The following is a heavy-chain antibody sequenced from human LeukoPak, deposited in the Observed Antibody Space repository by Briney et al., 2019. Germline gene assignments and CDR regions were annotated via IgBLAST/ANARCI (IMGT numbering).Heavy chain of an antibody. D-gene: IGHD3-22*01. J-gene: IGHJ4*02. V-gene: IGHV1-46*01. CDR3: ARGPDYYDSSGYHDY. CDR1: GYTFTSYY. CDR2: INPSGGST. Sequence: ASVKVSCKASGYTFTSYYMHWVRQAPGQGLEWMGIINPSGGSTSYAQTFQGRVTMTRDMSTSTVYMELSSLRSEDTAMYYCARGPDYYDSSGYHDYWGQGTLVTVSS.